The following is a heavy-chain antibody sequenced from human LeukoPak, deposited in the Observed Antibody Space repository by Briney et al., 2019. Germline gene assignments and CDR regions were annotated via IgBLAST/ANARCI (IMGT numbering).Heavy chain of an antibody. D-gene: IGHD3-22*01. J-gene: IGHJ4*02. Sequence: PGGSLRLSCAASGFTFSDYYMSWIRQAPGKGLEWVSYISSSGSTIYYADSAKGRFTISRDNAKNSLYLQMNSLRAEDTAVYYCARDPSASYDSSGYSPDVLGYWGQGTLVTVSS. CDR2: ISSSGSTI. V-gene: IGHV3-11*01. CDR3: ARDPSASYDSSGYSPDVLGY. CDR1: GFTFSDYY.